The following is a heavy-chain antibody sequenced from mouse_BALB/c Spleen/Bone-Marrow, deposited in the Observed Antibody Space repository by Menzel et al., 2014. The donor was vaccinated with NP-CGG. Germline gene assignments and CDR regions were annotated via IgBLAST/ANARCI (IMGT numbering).Heavy chain of an antibody. D-gene: IGHD5-1*01. J-gene: IGHJ2*01. V-gene: IGHV1-87*01. CDR2: IYLGDGDT. CDR1: GYTFTSYW. CDR3: ARRRGEYDFDY. Sequence: QVQLQQPGAELARPGASVKLSCKASGYTFTSYWKQWVKLWPGQGLEWIGAIYLGDGDTRYTQKFKGKATMTANKPSSTAYMQLSSLASEYSGVYYCARRRGEYDFDYWGQGTTLTVSS.